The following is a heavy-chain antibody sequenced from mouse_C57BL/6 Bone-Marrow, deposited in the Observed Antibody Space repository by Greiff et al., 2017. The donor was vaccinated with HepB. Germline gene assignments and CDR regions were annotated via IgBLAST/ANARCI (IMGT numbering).Heavy chain of an antibody. CDR3: ASYGSSAWFAY. CDR1: GFTFSSYA. CDR2: ISDGGSYT. D-gene: IGHD1-1*01. Sequence: EVKVVESGGGSVKPGGSLKLSCAASGFTFSSYAMSWVRQTPEKRLEWVATISDGGSYTYYPDNVKGRFTISRDNAKNNLYLQMSHLKSEDTAMYYCASYGSSAWFAYWGQGTLVTVSA. V-gene: IGHV5-4*03. J-gene: IGHJ3*01.